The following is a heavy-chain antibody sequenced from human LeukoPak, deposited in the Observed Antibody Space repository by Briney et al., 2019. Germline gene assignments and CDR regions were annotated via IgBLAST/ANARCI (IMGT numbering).Heavy chain of an antibody. V-gene: IGHV3-9*01. CDR3: ARDARLPPLGGRDSSGRTTLFYFDY. CDR2: ISWNSGSI. CDR1: GFTFDDYA. Sequence: SGRSLRLSCAASGFTFDDYAMHWVRQAPGKGLEWVSGISWNSGSIGYADSVKGRFTISRDNAKNSLYLQMNSLRAEDTAVYYCARDARLPPLGGRDSSGRTTLFYFDYWGQGTLVTVSS. J-gene: IGHJ4*02. D-gene: IGHD3-22*01.